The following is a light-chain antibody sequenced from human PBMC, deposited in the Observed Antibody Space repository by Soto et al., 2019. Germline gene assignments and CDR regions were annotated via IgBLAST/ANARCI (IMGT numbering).Light chain of an antibody. CDR1: QSVTSNY. V-gene: IGKV3-20*01. Sequence: EIVLTQSPGTLSLYPGERATLSCRASQSVTSNYLAWYRQKAGQTPRLLIYGASSRATGIPDRFSGSGSGTDFTLTISRLEPEEFAVYYCQQYGSSPGTFGQGTKLEI. CDR3: QQYGSSPGT. J-gene: IGKJ2*01. CDR2: GAS.